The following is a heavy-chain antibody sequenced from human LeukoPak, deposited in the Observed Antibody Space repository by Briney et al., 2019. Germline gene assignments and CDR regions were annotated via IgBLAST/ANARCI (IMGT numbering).Heavy chain of an antibody. D-gene: IGHD6-6*01. CDR2: INPNSGGT. CDR1: GYTFTGYY. V-gene: IGHV1-2*02. CDR3: ARESLALSSSSSAFGY. Sequence: ASVKVSCKASGYTFTGYYMHWVRQAPGQGLEWMGWINPNSGGTNYAQKFQGRVTITADKSTSTAYMELSSLRSEDTAVYYCARESLALSSSSSAFGYWGQGTLVTVSS. J-gene: IGHJ4*02.